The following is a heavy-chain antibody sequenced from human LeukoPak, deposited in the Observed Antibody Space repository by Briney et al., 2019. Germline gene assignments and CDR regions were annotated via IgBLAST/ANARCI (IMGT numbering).Heavy chain of an antibody. CDR3: ARDRCTNGVCFLLDY. CDR2: IYYSGST. Sequence: SQTLSLTCTVSGGSISSGGYYWSWIRQHPGKGLEWIGYIYYSGSTYYNPSLKSRVTISVDTSKNQFSLKLSSVIAADTAVYYCARDRCTNGVCFLLDYWGQGTLVTVSS. CDR1: GGSISSGGYY. V-gene: IGHV4-31*03. J-gene: IGHJ4*02. D-gene: IGHD2-8*01.